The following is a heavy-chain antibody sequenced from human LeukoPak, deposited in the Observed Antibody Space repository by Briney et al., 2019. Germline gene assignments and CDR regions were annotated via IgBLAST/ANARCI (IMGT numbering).Heavy chain of an antibody. CDR3: AREREFGYFDY. Sequence: PGGSLRLSCAASGFTFSSYGMHWVRQAPGKGLEWVANIKQDGSEKYYVDSVKGRFTISRDNAKNSLNLQMNSLRAEDTAVYYCAREREFGYFDYWGQGTLVTVSS. D-gene: IGHD3-10*01. V-gene: IGHV3-7*01. CDR2: IKQDGSEK. J-gene: IGHJ4*02. CDR1: GFTFSSYG.